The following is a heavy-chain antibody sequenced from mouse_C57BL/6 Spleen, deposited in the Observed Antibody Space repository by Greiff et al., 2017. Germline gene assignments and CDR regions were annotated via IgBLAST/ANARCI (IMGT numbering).Heavy chain of an antibody. CDR2: INPSSGYT. J-gene: IGHJ3*01. D-gene: IGHD3-2*02. V-gene: IGHV1-7*01. CDR3: GGGGDSSGYLFAY. CDR1: GYTFTSYW. Sequence: QVQLQQSGAELAKPGASVKLSCKASGYTFTSYWMHWVKQRPGQGLEWIGYINPSSGYTKYNQKFKDKATLTADKSSSTAYMQLSSLTYEDSAVYYCGGGGDSSGYLFAYWGQGTLVTVSA.